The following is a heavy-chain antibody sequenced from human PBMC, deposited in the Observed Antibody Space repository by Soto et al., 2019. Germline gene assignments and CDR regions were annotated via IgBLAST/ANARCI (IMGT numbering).Heavy chain of an antibody. V-gene: IGHV3-23*01. CDR1: GFTFSSYA. CDR2: ISGSGGST. Sequence: GESLKISCAASGFTFSSYAMSWVRQAPGKGLELVSAISGSGGSTYYADSVKGRFTISRDNSKNPLYLQMNSLRAEDTGVYYGAKDPIGSGWFDYWGQGTLVTVSS. CDR3: AKDPIGSGWFDY. D-gene: IGHD6-19*01. J-gene: IGHJ4*02.